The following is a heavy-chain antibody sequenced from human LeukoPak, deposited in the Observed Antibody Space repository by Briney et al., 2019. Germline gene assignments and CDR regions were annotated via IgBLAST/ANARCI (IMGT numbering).Heavy chain of an antibody. J-gene: IGHJ4*02. Sequence: AGGSLRLSCAASGFTFSSYWMSWVRQAPGKGLEWVSAISGSGGSTYYADSVKGRFTISRDNSKNTLYLQMNSLRAEDTAVYYCAKDSDYDILTGYSFDYWGQGTLVTVSS. CDR3: AKDSDYDILTGYSFDY. V-gene: IGHV3-23*01. CDR1: GFTFSSYW. CDR2: ISGSGGST. D-gene: IGHD3-9*01.